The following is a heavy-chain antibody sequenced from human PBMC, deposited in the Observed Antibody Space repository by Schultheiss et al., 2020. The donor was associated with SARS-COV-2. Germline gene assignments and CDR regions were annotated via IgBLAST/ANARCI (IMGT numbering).Heavy chain of an antibody. J-gene: IGHJ6*02. CDR2: ISGSGGST. CDR3: AKAQLRYFDWLRHYYYYGMDV. CDR1: GGSISSYY. V-gene: IGHV3-23*01. Sequence: LSLTCTVSGGSISSYYWSWIRQPPGKGLEWVSAISGSGGSTYYADSVKGRFTISRDNSKNMVYVQMISLRTEDTAVYYCAKAQLRYFDWLRHYYYYGMDVWGQGTTVTVSS. D-gene: IGHD3-9*01.